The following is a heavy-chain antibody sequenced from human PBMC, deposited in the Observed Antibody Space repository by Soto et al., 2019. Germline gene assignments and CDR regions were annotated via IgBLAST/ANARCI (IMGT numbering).Heavy chain of an antibody. Sequence: SETLSLSCAVSGGSISSCGYSWSWIRQPPGKVLEWIGYIYHSGSTYYNPSLKSRVTISVDRSKNQFSLKLSSVTAADTAVYYSARLRCSGGSCYEIAPWGHGTLDIVSS. J-gene: IGHJ5*02. V-gene: IGHV4-30-2*01. CDR2: IYHSGST. D-gene: IGHD2-15*01. CDR3: ARLRCSGGSCYEIAP. CDR1: GGSISSCGYS.